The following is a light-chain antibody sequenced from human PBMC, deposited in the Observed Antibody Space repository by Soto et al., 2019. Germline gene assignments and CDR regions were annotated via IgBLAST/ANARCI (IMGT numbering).Light chain of an antibody. V-gene: IGLV2-14*03. Sequence: QRGLTEPASVSGSPGHSITISCTGTSRDVGAYNFVSWHQQHPGKAPKLMIYNVYDRPSGISYRFSGSKSGNTASLTISGLQGEEEAHYYCSAYTVSRTYVFGTGTKVTVL. J-gene: IGLJ1*01. CDR1: SRDVGAYNF. CDR3: SAYTVSRTYV. CDR2: NVY.